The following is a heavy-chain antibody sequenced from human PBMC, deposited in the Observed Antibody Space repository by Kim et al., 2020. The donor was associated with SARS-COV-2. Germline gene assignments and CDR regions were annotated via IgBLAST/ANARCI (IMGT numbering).Heavy chain of an antibody. J-gene: IGHJ6*02. Sequence: SETLSLTCTVSGGSISSGGYYWSWIRQHPGKDLDGDGYIYYSGSTYYNPSLKSRVTVSVDTSKNQFSLRLISVTAADTAVYYCSSTHVVSTFVRVGPSLESRVTITVDTSRDRCSLRLSSVTAAAAAVYDCARCLYGDFWRYGMDVWGQGTTGTVSS. CDR3: SSTHVVSTFVRVGPSLESRVTITVDTSRDRCSLRLSSVTAAAAAVYDCARCLYGDFWRYGMDV. CDR1: GGSISSGGYY. D-gene: IGHD2-21*01. V-gene: IGHV4-31*03. CDR2: IYYSGST.